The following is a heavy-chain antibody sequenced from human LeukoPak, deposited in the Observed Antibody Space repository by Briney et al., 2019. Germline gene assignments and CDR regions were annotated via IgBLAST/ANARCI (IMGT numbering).Heavy chain of an antibody. CDR1: GFIFTNAW. J-gene: IGHJ4*02. CDR3: TTRHDGDYYQPFDY. CDR2: IKSRSDGETT. D-gene: IGHD4-17*01. Sequence: MTGGSLRLSCAASGFIFTNAWMCGVRQVPGKGLEWVGRIKSRSDGETTDYAAPVKGRFSISRDDSISTLYLQMSSLKTEDTAVYYCTTRHDGDYYQPFDYWSQGNLVTVSS. V-gene: IGHV3-15*01.